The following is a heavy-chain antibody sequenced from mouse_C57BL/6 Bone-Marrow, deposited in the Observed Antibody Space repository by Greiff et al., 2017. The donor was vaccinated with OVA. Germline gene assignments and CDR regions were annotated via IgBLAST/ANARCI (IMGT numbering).Heavy chain of an antibody. V-gene: IGHV1-81*01. CDR2: IYPRSGNT. D-gene: IGHD2-4*01. Sequence: QVQLQQSGAELARPGASVKLSCKASGYTFTSYGISWVKQRTGQGLEWIGEIYPRSGNTYYNEKFKGKATLTSDKSSSTAYMELRSLTSEDSAVYFCARYDYTWFAYWGQGTLVTVSA. CDR1: GYTFTSYG. CDR3: ARYDYTWFAY. J-gene: IGHJ3*01.